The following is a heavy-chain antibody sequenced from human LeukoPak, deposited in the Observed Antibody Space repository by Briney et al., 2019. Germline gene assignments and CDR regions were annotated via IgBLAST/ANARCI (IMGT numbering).Heavy chain of an antibody. CDR1: GFTFSSYA. CDR2: ISSNGGST. V-gene: IGHV3-64*01. D-gene: IGHD3-10*01. CDR3: ARDKTRIYYPTDY. J-gene: IGHJ4*02. Sequence: GGSLRLSCAASGFTFSSYAMHWVRQAPGKGLEYVSAISSNGGSTYYANSVKGRFTISRDNSKNTLYLQMGSLRAEDMAVYYCARDKTRIYYPTDYWGQGTLVTVSS.